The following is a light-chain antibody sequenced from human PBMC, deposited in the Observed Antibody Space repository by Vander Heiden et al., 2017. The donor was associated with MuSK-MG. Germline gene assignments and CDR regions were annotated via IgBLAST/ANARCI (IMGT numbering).Light chain of an antibody. V-gene: IGLV1-44*01. CDR3: AAWDDSLNGVV. CDR2: TNN. CDR1: YSNIGSNT. J-gene: IGLJ2*01. Sequence: QSVLTQPPSASGTPGQRVTISCSGSYSNIGSNTVNWYQQLPGTAPKLLIHTNNQWPSGVPDRFSGSKSGTSASLAISGLQSEDEADYYCAAWDDSLNGVVFGGGTKLTVL.